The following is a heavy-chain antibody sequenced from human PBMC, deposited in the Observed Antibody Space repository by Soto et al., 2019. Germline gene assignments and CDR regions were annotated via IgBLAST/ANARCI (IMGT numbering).Heavy chain of an antibody. CDR3: ATGYSSSWIGDYYYSGMDV. J-gene: IGHJ6*02. D-gene: IGHD6-13*01. CDR1: GYTFTGYY. Sequence: ASVKVSCKASGYTFTGYYMHWVRQAPGQGLEWMGWINPNSGGTNYAQKFQGWVTMTRDTSISTAYMELSRLRSDDTAVYYCATGYSSSWIGDYYYSGMDVWGQGTTVTVSS. CDR2: INPNSGGT. V-gene: IGHV1-2*04.